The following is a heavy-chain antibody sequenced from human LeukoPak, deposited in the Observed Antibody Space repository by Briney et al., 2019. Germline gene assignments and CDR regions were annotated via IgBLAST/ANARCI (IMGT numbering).Heavy chain of an antibody. CDR2: INSDGNSP. CDR3: ARDYGGDHYFDY. D-gene: IGHD2-21*02. Sequence: GGSLRLSCAASGFTLSGYWMHWVRHGPGKGLVWVARINSDGNSPTYADSVKGRFTISRDNAKNTLYLQMNSLRADDTAVYYCARDYGGDHYFDYGGQGALFTFSS. CDR1: GFTLSGYW. J-gene: IGHJ4*02. V-gene: IGHV3-74*01.